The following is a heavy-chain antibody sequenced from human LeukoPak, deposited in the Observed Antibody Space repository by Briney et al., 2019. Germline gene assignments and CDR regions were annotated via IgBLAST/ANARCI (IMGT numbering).Heavy chain of an antibody. CDR3: ARGPYCSSSSPIPCAFDI. D-gene: IGHD2-2*01. V-gene: IGHV4-61*02. J-gene: IGHJ3*02. CDR2: IYTSGST. CDR1: GGSISSGSSY. Sequence: TLSLTCTVSGGSISSGSSYWSWIRQPAGKGLEWIGRIYTSGSTNYNPSLKSRVTISVDTSKNQFSLKLSSVTAADTAVYYCARGPYCSSSSPIPCAFDIWGQGTMVTVSS.